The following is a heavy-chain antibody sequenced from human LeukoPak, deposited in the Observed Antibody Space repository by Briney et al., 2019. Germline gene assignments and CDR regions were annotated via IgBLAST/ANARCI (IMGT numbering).Heavy chain of an antibody. D-gene: IGHD3-10*01. CDR3: ARANMVRGVIIRNWFDP. V-gene: IGHV1-18*04. Sequence: GASEKVSCKASGYTFTSYGISWVRQAPGQGLEWMGWISAYNGNTNYAQKLQGRVTMTTDTSTSTAYMELRSLRSDDTAVYYCARANMVRGVIIRNWFDPWGQGTLVTVSS. J-gene: IGHJ5*02. CDR2: ISAYNGNT. CDR1: GYTFTSYG.